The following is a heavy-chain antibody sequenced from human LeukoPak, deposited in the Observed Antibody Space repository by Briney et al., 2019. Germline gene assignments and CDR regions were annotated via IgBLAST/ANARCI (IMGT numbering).Heavy chain of an antibody. J-gene: IGHJ4*02. Sequence: PSETLSLTCTVSGGSISSSSYYWGWIRQPPGKGLEWIGSIYYSGSTYYNPSLKSRVTISVDTSKNQFSLKLSSVTAADTAVYYCARGRGWLQSTPFDYWGQGTLVTVSS. CDR2: IYYSGST. D-gene: IGHD5-24*01. V-gene: IGHV4-39*01. CDR1: GGSISSSSYY. CDR3: ARGRGWLQSTPFDY.